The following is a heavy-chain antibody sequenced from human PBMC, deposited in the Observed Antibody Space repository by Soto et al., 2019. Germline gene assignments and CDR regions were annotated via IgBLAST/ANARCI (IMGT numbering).Heavy chain of an antibody. CDR3: ASSTSSSCYYGFDI. Sequence: ASVKVSCKASGYIFIGYHMHWVRQAPGQGLEWMAWINPKTGRTNYAQKFQGRVTMTRDTSISTAYMDLNTLRSDDTALYYCASSTSSSCYYGFDIWGQGTAVTVSS. CDR2: INPKTGRT. CDR1: GYIFIGYH. D-gene: IGHD6-13*01. V-gene: IGHV1-2*02. J-gene: IGHJ6*02.